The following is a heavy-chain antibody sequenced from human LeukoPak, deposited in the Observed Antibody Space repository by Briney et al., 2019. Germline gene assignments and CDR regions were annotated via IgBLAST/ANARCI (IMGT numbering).Heavy chain of an antibody. CDR3: ARAGVVAATGWFDP. J-gene: IGHJ5*02. CDR2: IYYSGST. CDR1: GGSISSGDYY. V-gene: IGHV4-30-4*01. Sequence: SETLSLTRTVSGGSISSGDYYWSWIRQPPGKGLEWIGYIYYSGSTYYNPSLKSRVTISVDTSKNQFSLKLSSVTAADTAVYYCARAGVVAATGWFDPWGQGTLVTVSS. D-gene: IGHD2-15*01.